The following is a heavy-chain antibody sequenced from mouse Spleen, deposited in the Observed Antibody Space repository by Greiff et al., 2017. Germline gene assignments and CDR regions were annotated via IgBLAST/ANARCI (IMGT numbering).Heavy chain of an antibody. CDR1: GYTFTDYY. D-gene: IGHD2-14*01. Sequence: EVQLQQSGPELVKPGASVKISCKASGYTFTDYYMNWVKQSHGKSLEWIGDINPNNGGTSYNQKFKGKATLTVDKSSSTAYMELRSLTSEDSAVYYCARDYRYDVAWFAYWGQGTLVTVSA. J-gene: IGHJ3*01. CDR2: INPNNGGT. V-gene: IGHV1-26*01. CDR3: ARDYRYDVAWFAY.